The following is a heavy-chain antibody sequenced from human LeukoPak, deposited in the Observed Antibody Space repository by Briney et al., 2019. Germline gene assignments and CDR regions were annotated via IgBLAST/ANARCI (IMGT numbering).Heavy chain of an antibody. J-gene: IGHJ6*04. CDR3: ARDRVDRSSTSCYGVGYYYYGMDV. V-gene: IGHV4-59*01. D-gene: IGHD2-2*01. CDR2: IYYSGST. CDR1: GGSISSYY. Sequence: SETLSLTCTVSGGSISSYYWSWIRQPPGKGLEWIGYIYYSGSTNYNPSLKSRVTISVDTSKNQFSLKLSSVTAADTAVYYCARDRVDRSSTSCYGVGYYYYGMDVWGKGTTVTVSS.